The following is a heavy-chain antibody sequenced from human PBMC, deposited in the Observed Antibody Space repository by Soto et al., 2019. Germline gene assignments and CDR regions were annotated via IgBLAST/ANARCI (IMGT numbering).Heavy chain of an antibody. D-gene: IGHD3-22*01. V-gene: IGHV4-34*01. J-gene: IGHJ4*02. Sequence: PSETLSLTCAVYGGSFSDYNWSWIRQPPGKGLEWIGSIYYSGSTYYNPSLKSRVTISVDTSKNQFSLKLSSVTAADTAVYYCMLGSGWKDFDYWGQGTXVTVSS. CDR3: MLGSGWKDFDY. CDR1: GGSFSDYN. CDR2: IYYSGST.